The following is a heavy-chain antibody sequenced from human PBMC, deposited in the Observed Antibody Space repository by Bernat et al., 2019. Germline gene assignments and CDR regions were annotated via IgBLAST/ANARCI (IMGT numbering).Heavy chain of an antibody. CDR2: IWYDGSNK. J-gene: IGHJ6*02. Sequence: QVQLVESGGGVVQPGRSLRLSCAASGFTFSSYGMHWVRQAPGKGLEWVAVIWYDGSNKYYADSVKGRFTISRDNSKNTLYLQMNSLRAEDTAVYYCARAVRGVKNIYYYYYGMDVWGQGTTVTVSS. CDR3: ARAVRGVKNIYYYYYGMDV. D-gene: IGHD3-10*01. CDR1: GFTFSSYG. V-gene: IGHV3-33*01.